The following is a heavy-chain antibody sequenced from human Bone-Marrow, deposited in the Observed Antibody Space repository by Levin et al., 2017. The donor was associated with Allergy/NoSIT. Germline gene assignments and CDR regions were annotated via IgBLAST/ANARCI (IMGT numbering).Heavy chain of an antibody. Sequence: GGSLRLSCRASAFIFSDYAMTWVRQTPGKGLEWVSAVSGLGGATYYADSVRGRFTVSRDNSKNTLYLQMNSLRADDTAVYFCAKTYGDYPYDRHYYGTDVWGQGTSVTVSS. D-gene: IGHD4-17*01. CDR3: AKTYGDYPYDRHYYGTDV. V-gene: IGHV3-23*01. CDR1: AFIFSDYA. J-gene: IGHJ6*02. CDR2: VSGLGGAT.